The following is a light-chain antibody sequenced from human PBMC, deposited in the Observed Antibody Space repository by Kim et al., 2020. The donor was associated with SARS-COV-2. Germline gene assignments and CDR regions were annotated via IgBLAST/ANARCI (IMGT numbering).Light chain of an antibody. J-gene: IGLJ2*01. Sequence: SYELTQPPSVSVSPGQTASITCSGDKLGDKYACWYQQKPGQSPVLVIYQDSKRPSGIPERFSGSNSGNTATLTISGTQAMDEADYYCQAWDSSTVVFGGWT. CDR1: KLGDKY. CDR3: QAWDSSTVV. CDR2: QDS. V-gene: IGLV3-1*01.